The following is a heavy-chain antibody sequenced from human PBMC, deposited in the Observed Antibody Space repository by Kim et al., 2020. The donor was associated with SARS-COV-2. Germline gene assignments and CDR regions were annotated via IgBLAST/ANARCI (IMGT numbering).Heavy chain of an antibody. CDR3: ARGLRDSSGYYYYYYGMEA. V-gene: IGHV3-64*01. D-gene: IGHD3-22*01. Sequence: GGSLRLSCAASGYTFSSYAMHWVRQAPGKGLEYVSAISSNGGSTYYANSVKGRFTISRDNSKNTLYLQMGSLRAEDMAVYYCARGLRDSSGYYYYYYGMEAWGPGTTVTVSS. CDR2: ISSNGGST. J-gene: IGHJ6*02. CDR1: GYTFSSYA.